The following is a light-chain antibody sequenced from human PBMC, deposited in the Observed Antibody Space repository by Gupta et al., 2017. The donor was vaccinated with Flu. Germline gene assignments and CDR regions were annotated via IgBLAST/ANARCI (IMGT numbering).Light chain of an antibody. V-gene: IGLV3-1*01. J-gene: IGLJ3*02. CDR3: QAWDSSTGV. CDR2: QDS. Sequence: SYELTQPPSVSVSPGQSASITCSGDKLGDKYACWYQKKPGQSPVLVIYQDSKRPSGIPERFSGSNSGNTATLTISGTQGIDEADYYCQAWDSSTGVFGGGTKLTVL. CDR1: KLGDKY.